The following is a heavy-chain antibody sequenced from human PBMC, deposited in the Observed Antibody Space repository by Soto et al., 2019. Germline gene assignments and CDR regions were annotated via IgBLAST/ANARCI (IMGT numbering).Heavy chain of an antibody. V-gene: IGHV1-69*12. J-gene: IGHJ6*02. CDR3: ACPRSSYYYYGMDV. CDR1: GGTFSSYA. Sequence: QVQLVQSGAEVKKPGSLVKVSCKASGGTFSSYAISWVRQAPGQGLEWMGGIIPIFGTANYAQKFQGRVTITADESTSTVYMELSSLRSEDTAVYYCACPRSSYYYYGMDVWGQGATVTVSS. CDR2: IIPIFGTA. D-gene: IGHD6-6*01.